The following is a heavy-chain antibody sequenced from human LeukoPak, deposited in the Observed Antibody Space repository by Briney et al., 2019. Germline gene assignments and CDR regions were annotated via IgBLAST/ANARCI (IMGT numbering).Heavy chain of an antibody. Sequence: GGSLRLSCAVSGFTFSSYAMSWVRQAPGKGLEWVAVISFDASNKYYADSVKGRFTISRDNSKNTLYLQMNSLRAEDAAVYYCATEGSFDYWGQGTLVTVSS. CDR2: ISFDASNK. CDR3: ATEGSFDY. J-gene: IGHJ4*02. CDR1: GFTFSSYA. V-gene: IGHV3-30*03.